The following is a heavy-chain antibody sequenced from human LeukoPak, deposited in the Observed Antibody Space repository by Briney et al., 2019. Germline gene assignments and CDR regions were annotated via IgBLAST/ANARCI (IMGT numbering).Heavy chain of an antibody. Sequence: TGGSLRLSCAASGFTFNTYTMNWVRQAPGKGLEWVSYISGSSGIIDYADSVRGRFTISRDNAKNSLYLQMYSLRAEDTAVYYCAKYTAKAPRRDLDYWGQGTLVTVSS. D-gene: IGHD2-2*02. V-gene: IGHV3-48*01. J-gene: IGHJ4*02. CDR1: GFTFNTYT. CDR2: ISGSSGII. CDR3: AKYTAKAPRRDLDY.